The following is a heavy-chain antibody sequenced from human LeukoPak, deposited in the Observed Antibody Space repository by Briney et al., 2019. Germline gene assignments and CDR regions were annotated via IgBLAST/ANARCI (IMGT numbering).Heavy chain of an antibody. J-gene: IGHJ4*02. CDR1: GYTFTSYG. CDR2: ISAYNGNT. Sequence: GASVKVSCKASGYTFTSYGISWVRQAPGQGLEWMGWISAYNGNTNYAQKLQGRVTMTTDTSTSTAYMELRSLRSDATAVYYCARGGRYCTNGVCYTDYWGQGTLVTVSS. CDR3: ARGGRYCTNGVCYTDY. V-gene: IGHV1-18*01. D-gene: IGHD2-8*01.